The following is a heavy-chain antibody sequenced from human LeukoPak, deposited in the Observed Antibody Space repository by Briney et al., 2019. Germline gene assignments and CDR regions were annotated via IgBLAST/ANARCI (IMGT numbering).Heavy chain of an antibody. V-gene: IGHV4-39*07. J-gene: IGHJ6*03. D-gene: IGHD2-2*01. CDR3: ARSTPRYCSSTSCYRLRDYYYYYMDV. CDR1: GGSISSSSYY. Sequence: SETLSLTCTVSGGSISSSSYYWGWIRQPPGKGLEWIGSIYYSGSTYYNPSLKSRLSISLDTSKNHFSLKLSSVTAADTAVYYCARSTPRYCSSTSCYRLRDYYYYYMDVWGKGTTVTISS. CDR2: IYYSGST.